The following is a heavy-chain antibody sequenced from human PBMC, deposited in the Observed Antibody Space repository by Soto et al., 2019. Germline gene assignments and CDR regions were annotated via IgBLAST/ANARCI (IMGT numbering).Heavy chain of an antibody. Sequence: PSETLSLTCAVYGGSFSGYYWSWIRQPPGKGLEWIGEINHSGSTNYNPSLKSRVTISVDTSKNQFSLKLSSVTAADTAVYYCARGLVAHHGLNWFDPWGQGTLVTVSS. CDR1: GGSFSGYY. J-gene: IGHJ5*02. V-gene: IGHV4-34*01. D-gene: IGHD2-15*01. CDR2: INHSGST. CDR3: ARGLVAHHGLNWFDP.